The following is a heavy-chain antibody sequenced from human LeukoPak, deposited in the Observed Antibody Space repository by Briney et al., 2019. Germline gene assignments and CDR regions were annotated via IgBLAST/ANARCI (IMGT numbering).Heavy chain of an antibody. J-gene: IGHJ5*02. CDR2: ISSSGSYI. CDR3: ARGTSEYNSSRGSFP. V-gene: IGHV3-21*01. CDR1: GFTFSSYS. D-gene: IGHD6-13*01. Sequence: PGGSLRLSCAASGFTFSSYSMNWVRQAPGKGLEWVSSISSSGSYIYYADSVKGRFTISRDNAKNSLYLQMNSLRAEDTAVYYCARGTSEYNSSRGSFPWGQGTLVTVSS.